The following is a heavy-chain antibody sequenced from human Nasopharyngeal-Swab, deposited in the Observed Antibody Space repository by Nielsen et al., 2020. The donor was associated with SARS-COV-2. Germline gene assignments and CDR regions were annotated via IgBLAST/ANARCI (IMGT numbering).Heavy chain of an antibody. CDR2: IYSGGST. J-gene: IGHJ6*02. CDR3: ARDRQGIAAAGNNYYYGMDV. Sequence: GESLKISCAASGFTVSSHYISWVRQAPGKGLEWVSVIYSGGSTYYADSVKGRFTISRDNSKNTLYLQMNSLRAEDTAVYYCARDRQGIAAAGNNYYYGMDVWGQGTTVTVSS. D-gene: IGHD6-13*01. CDR1: GFTVSSHY. V-gene: IGHV3-53*01.